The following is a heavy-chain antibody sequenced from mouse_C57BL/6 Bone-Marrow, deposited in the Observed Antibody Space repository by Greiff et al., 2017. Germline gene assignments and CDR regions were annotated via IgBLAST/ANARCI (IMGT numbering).Heavy chain of an antibody. V-gene: IGHV1-26*01. J-gene: IGHJ2*01. CDR1: GYTFTDYY. Sequence: EVQLQQSGPELVKPGASVKISCKASGYTFTDYYMNWVKQSHGKSLEWIGDINPNNGGTSYNQKFKGKATLTVDKSSSTAYMELRSLTSEDSAVYYCARGGIGDYFDYWGQGTTLTVSS. CDR3: ARGGIGDYFDY. CDR2: INPNNGGT.